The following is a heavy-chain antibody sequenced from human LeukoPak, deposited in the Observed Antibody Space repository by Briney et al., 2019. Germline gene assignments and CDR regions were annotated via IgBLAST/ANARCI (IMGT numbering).Heavy chain of an antibody. J-gene: IGHJ4*02. D-gene: IGHD6-13*01. V-gene: IGHV1-69*05. Sequence: SVKVSCKAFGGTFSSYAVSWVRQAPGQGLEWMGGIIPIFGTANYAQKFQGRVTITTDESTSTAYMELSSLRSEDTAVYYCARAGAYSSSWYDYWGQGTLVTVSS. CDR3: ARAGAYSSSWYDY. CDR2: IIPIFGTA. CDR1: GGTFSSYA.